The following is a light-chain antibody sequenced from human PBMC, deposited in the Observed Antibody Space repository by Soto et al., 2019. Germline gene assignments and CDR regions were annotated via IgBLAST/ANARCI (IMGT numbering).Light chain of an antibody. V-gene: IGKV3-15*01. CDR3: QQYNNWPPDRT. CDR2: GAS. Sequence: EILMTQCPAPLSVSQGERATLSCSASQSVVSKLGWYQHKPGQAPRLLIYGASTRATGIPASFSVIGSRTEFTLTISSLQSEDFAIYFCQQYNNWPPDRTFGQGTKVEIK. CDR1: QSVVSK. J-gene: IGKJ1*01.